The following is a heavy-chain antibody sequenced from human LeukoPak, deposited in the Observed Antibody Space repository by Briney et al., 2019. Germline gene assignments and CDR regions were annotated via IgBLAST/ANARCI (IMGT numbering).Heavy chain of an antibody. J-gene: IGHJ4*02. CDR3: ARVWGDYSNTDY. V-gene: IGHV3-48*01. D-gene: IGHD4-11*01. Sequence: PGGSLRLSCAASGFTFSSYPMIWVRQAPGKGLECISYISNSGDTIHYADSVKGRFTFSRDNAKNSLYLQMNSLRAEDTAVYYCARVWGDYSNTDYWGQGTLVTVSS. CDR2: ISNSGDTI. CDR1: GFTFSSYP.